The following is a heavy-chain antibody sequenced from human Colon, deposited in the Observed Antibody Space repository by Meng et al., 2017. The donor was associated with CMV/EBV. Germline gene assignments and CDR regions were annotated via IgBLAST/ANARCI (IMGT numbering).Heavy chain of an antibody. CDR2: IYYSGST. CDR3: ASVGGDGYNLRLYYFDY. J-gene: IGHJ4*02. D-gene: IGHD5-24*01. CDR1: GGSISSSSYY. Sequence: SETLSLTCTVSGGSISSSSYYWGWIRQPPGKGRAWIGSIYYSGSTYYNPSLKSRVTLSVDTSKNQFYLKLSSVTAADTAVYYCASVGGDGYNLRLYYFDYWGQGTLVTVSS. V-gene: IGHV4-39*07.